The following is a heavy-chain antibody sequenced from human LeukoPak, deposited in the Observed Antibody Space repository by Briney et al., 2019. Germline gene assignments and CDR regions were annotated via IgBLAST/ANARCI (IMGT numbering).Heavy chain of an antibody. J-gene: IGHJ3*02. CDR1: GGAISSYY. D-gene: IGHD7-27*01. V-gene: IGHV4-4*07. CDR3: ARRTNWGHDAFDI. Sequence: SETLSLTCTVSGGAISSYYWSWIRQHAGKGLDWIGRIYTSGSTNYNPSLKSRVTMSVDTSKNQFSLKLSSVTAADTAVYYCARRTNWGHDAFDIWGQGTMVTVSS. CDR2: IYTSGST.